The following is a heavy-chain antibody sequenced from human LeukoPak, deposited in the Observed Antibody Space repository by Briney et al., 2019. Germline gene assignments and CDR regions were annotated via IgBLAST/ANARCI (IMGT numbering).Heavy chain of an antibody. CDR1: GGSISSYY. Sequence: SETLSLTCTVSGGSISSYYWSWIRQPPGKGLEWIGYIYYSGSTNYNPSLKSRVTISVDTSKNQFSLKLTSVTAADSAVYYCARLIHPYSSGWQFQHWGQGTLVTVSS. J-gene: IGHJ1*01. CDR2: IYYSGST. CDR3: ARLIHPYSSGWQFQH. D-gene: IGHD6-19*01. V-gene: IGHV4-59*08.